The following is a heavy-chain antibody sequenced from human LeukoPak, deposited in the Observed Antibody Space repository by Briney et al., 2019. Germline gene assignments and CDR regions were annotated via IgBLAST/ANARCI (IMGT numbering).Heavy chain of an antibody. Sequence: ASVTVSCTASGYTFTSNHIHCVRQAPGQGLEWMGVINPSGDSTSYAQKFQGRVTTTRDTSTSTVYMELSSLRSEDTAIYYCAKLAASETGEGSWGQGTLVTVSS. J-gene: IGHJ5*02. CDR3: AKLAASETGEGS. D-gene: IGHD6-13*01. CDR1: GYTFTSNH. V-gene: IGHV1-46*01. CDR2: INPSGDST.